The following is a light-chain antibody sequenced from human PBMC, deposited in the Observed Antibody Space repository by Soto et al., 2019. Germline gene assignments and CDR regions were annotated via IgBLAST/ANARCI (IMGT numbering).Light chain of an antibody. Sequence: EIVMTQSPATLSVSPGERATLSCRASQSVSSNLACYQQKPGQPPRLLIYGASSRATGIPARFGGSGSGKEYALPISSLQSEDFAVYYCQQYNNWPYTFGQGTKLEIK. J-gene: IGKJ2*01. V-gene: IGKV3-15*01. CDR1: QSVSSN. CDR3: QQYNNWPYT. CDR2: GAS.